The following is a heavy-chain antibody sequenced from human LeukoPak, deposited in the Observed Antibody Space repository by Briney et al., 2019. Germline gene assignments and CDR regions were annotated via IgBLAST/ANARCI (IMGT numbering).Heavy chain of an antibody. V-gene: IGHV3-30-3*01. Sequence: PGGSLRLSCAASGFTFSSYAMHWVRQAPGKGLEWVAVISYDGSNKYYADSVKGRFTISRDNSKNTLYLQMNSLRAEDTAVYYCARDRDRYYPFDYWGQGTLVTVSS. CDR2: ISYDGSNK. J-gene: IGHJ4*02. D-gene: IGHD3-22*01. CDR3: ARDRDRYYPFDY. CDR1: GFTFSSYA.